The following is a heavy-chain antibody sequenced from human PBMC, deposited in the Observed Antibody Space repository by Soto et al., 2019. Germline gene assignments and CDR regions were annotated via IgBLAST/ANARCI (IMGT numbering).Heavy chain of an antibody. J-gene: IGHJ5*02. CDR1: SGSISSSNW. D-gene: IGHD2-15*01. CDR3: ARRAATRFNWFDP. CDR2: IYHSGST. Sequence: SETLSLTCAVSSGSISSSNWWSWVRQPPGKGLEWIGEIYHSGSTNYNPSPKSRVTISVDKSKNQFSLKLSSVTAADTAVYYCARRAATRFNWFDPWGQGTLVTVSS. V-gene: IGHV4-4*02.